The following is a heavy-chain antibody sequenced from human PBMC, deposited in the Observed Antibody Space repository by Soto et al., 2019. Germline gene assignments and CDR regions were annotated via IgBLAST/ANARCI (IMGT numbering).Heavy chain of an antibody. Sequence: EVQLLESGGGLVQPGGSLRLSCAASGFTFNNYAMNWVRQAPGKGLEWVSGISGGGGSTYYADSVKGRFIISRDTSKSTLYLEMTSLRAEDTAVYYCAKGSIVVVTVIRPDDAFDVWGQGTTVTVSS. J-gene: IGHJ3*01. CDR1: GFTFNNYA. CDR2: ISGGGGST. CDR3: AKGSIVVVTVIRPDDAFDV. V-gene: IGHV3-23*01. D-gene: IGHD2-21*02.